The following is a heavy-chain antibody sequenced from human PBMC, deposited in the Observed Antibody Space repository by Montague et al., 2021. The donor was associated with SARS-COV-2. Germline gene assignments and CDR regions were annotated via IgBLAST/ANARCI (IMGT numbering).Heavy chain of an antibody. V-gene: IGHV4-39*01. CDR2: ISNSGRT. D-gene: IGHD3-10*01. CDR3: ARHGRYDVVTYYSDF. Sequence: SETLSLTCSVSGGSFDSDNFFWSWIRQPPGKRLEWIGGISNSGRTFYNPSLKSRVTISVHTSRNQLSLNVKSVTAADTAVYYCARHGRYDVVTYYSDFWGQGTLVTVSS. CDR1: GGSFDSDNFF. J-gene: IGHJ4*02.